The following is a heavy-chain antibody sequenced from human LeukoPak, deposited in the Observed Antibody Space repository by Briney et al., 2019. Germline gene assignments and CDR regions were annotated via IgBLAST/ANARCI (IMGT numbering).Heavy chain of an antibody. CDR1: GGTFISYD. D-gene: IGHD2-2*01. Sequence: GASVKVSCKASGGTFISYDISWVRQAPGQGLEWMGGIIPIFGTANYAQKFQGRVTINADESTSTAYMELSSLRSEDTAVYYCARGLGGYCSSTSCPFDYWGQGTLVTVSS. V-gene: IGHV1-69*13. J-gene: IGHJ4*02. CDR2: IIPIFGTA. CDR3: ARGLGGYCSSTSCPFDY.